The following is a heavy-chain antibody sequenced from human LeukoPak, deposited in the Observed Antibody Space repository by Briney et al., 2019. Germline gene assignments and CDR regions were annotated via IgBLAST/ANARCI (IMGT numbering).Heavy chain of an antibody. CDR1: GYSFTSYD. CDR3: ARDRVLRYFDWLSRTGFDY. D-gene: IGHD3-9*01. Sequence: SVKVSCKASGYSFTSYDINWVRQAPGQGLEWMGGIIPIFGTANYAQKFQGRVTITADKSTSTAYMELSSLRSEDTAVYYCARDRVLRYFDWLSRTGFDYWGQGTLVTVSS. V-gene: IGHV1-69*06. J-gene: IGHJ4*02. CDR2: IIPIFGTA.